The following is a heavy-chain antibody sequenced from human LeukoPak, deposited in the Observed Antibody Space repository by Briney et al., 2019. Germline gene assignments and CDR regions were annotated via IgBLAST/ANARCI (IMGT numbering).Heavy chain of an antibody. D-gene: IGHD5-12*01. CDR3: AKAIVATIEPDY. Sequence: GGSLRLSCAASGFTFSSYAMHWVRQAPGKGLEWVAVISYDGSNKYYADSVKGRFTISRDNSKNTLYLQMNSLRAEDTAVYYCAKAIVATIEPDYWGQGTLVTVSS. J-gene: IGHJ4*02. CDR2: ISYDGSNK. CDR1: GFTFSSYA. V-gene: IGHV3-30*04.